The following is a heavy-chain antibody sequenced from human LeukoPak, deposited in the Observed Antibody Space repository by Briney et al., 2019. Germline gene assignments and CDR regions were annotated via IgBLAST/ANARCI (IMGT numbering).Heavy chain of an antibody. J-gene: IGHJ4*02. Sequence: SETLSLTCAVYGGSFSGYDWSWIRQPPGKGLEWIGEINHSGSTNYNPSLKSRVTISVDTSKNQFSLKMSSVTAADTAVYYCARVGYDYVWGSYSLLDYWGQGTLVTVSS. CDR3: ARVGYDYVWGSYSLLDY. D-gene: IGHD3-16*02. CDR2: INHSGST. CDR1: GGSFSGYD. V-gene: IGHV4-34*01.